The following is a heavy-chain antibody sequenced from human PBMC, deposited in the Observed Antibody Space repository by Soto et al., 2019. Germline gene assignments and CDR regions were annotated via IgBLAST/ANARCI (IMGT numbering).Heavy chain of an antibody. D-gene: IGHD3-22*01. CDR1: GFTFSSYW. J-gene: IGHJ3*02. Sequence: GGSLRLSCAASGFTFSSYWMSWVRQAPGKGLEWVANIKQDGSEKYYVDSVKGRFTISRDNAKNSLYLQMNSLRAEDTAVYYCARARPPRSSYYYDSSGYYYEDDAFDIWGQGTMVTVSS. CDR3: ARARPPRSSYYYDSSGYYYEDDAFDI. V-gene: IGHV3-7*05. CDR2: IKQDGSEK.